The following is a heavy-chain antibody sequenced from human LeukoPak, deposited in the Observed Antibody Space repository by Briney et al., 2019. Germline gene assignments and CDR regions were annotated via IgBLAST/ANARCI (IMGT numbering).Heavy chain of an antibody. CDR1: GLTFNTYA. Sequence: GTSLRLSCAASGLTFNTYAFHWVRQTPGKGLEWVTIISFDGGNKYYADSVKGRFTISRDNSKNTLYLQMNSLRAEDTAVYYCAKSGSHNAFDTWGQGTMVTVSS. CDR3: AKSGSHNAFDT. CDR2: ISFDGGNK. D-gene: IGHD1-26*01. J-gene: IGHJ3*02. V-gene: IGHV3-30-3*01.